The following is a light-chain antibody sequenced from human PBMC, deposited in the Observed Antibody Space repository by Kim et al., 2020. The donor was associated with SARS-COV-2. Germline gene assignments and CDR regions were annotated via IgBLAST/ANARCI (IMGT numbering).Light chain of an antibody. Sequence: SSLGDRVTITCRASQTIITCLAWCQQKPGKAPKLLIYDASTLQTGIPARFSASGSWTEFTLTINSLQPDDFAAYYCQQFHSYSRTFGQGTKVDIK. CDR3: QQFHSYSRT. J-gene: IGKJ1*01. CDR2: DAS. V-gene: IGKV1-5*01. CDR1: QTIITC.